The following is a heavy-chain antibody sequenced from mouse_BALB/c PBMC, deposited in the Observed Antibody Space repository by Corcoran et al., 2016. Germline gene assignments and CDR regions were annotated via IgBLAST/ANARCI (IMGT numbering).Heavy chain of an antibody. J-gene: IGHJ2*01. Sequence: QIQLVQSGPELKKPGETVKISCKASGYSFTNYGMNWVKQAPGKGLKWMGWINTYTGEPTYADDFKGRFAFSLETSASTAYLQINNLKNEDTATYFCARWSSNYGYYADYWGQGPTLTVSS. V-gene: IGHV9-3-1*01. D-gene: IGHD2-5*01. CDR2: INTYTGEP. CDR3: ARWSSNYGYYADY. CDR1: GYSFTNYG.